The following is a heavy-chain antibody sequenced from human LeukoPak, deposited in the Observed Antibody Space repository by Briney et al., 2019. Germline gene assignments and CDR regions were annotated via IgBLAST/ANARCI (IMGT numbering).Heavy chain of an antibody. CDR2: ISWNSGSI. CDR3: AKATQEVGLPGD. V-gene: IGHV3-9*01. D-gene: IGHD5/OR15-5a*01. CDR1: GFTFDDYA. Sequence: GGSLRLSCAASGFTFDDYAMHWVRQAPGKGLEWVSGISWNSGSIGYADSVKGRFTISRDNAKNSLYLQMNSLRAEDTALYYCAKATQEVGLPGDWGQGTLVTVSS. J-gene: IGHJ4*02.